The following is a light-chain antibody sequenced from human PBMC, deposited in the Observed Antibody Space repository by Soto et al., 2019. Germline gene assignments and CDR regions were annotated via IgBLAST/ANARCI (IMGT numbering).Light chain of an antibody. Sequence: DIQMTQSPSSVSASVGDTVTITCRASQGISSWLAWFQQKPGKAPKFLISAASHLQSGVPSRFSGSGSGTDFTLTISSLQPEDVATYYCQNYNSAPWTFGQGTKVDIK. CDR3: QNYNSAPWT. V-gene: IGKV1-12*01. CDR1: QGISSW. J-gene: IGKJ1*01. CDR2: AAS.